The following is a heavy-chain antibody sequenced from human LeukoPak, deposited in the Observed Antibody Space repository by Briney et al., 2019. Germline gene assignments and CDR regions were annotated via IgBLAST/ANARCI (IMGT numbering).Heavy chain of an antibody. Sequence: GGSLRLSCAASGFTFSSYVMNWVRQAPEKGLEWVSGISGSGGSTSYADSVKGRFTISRDNSKNTLYLQMNSLRVEDTAVYYCARAGSHWHYVYWGQGTVVTVSS. V-gene: IGHV3-23*01. D-gene: IGHD3-10*01. CDR3: ARAGSHWHYVY. J-gene: IGHJ4*02. CDR1: GFTFSSYV. CDR2: ISGSGGST.